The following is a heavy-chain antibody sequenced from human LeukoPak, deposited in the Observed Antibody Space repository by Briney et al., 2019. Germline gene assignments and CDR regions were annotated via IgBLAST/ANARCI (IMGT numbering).Heavy chain of an antibody. Sequence: GGSLRLSCVASGLTFNNFAMHWVRQAPGKGLEWLAYISSTGTTIYYTDSVRGRFTISRDNAKNSLSLQMNSLRAEDTAVYYCARDGRQWLVNWFDPWGQGTLVTVSS. V-gene: IGHV3-48*03. D-gene: IGHD6-19*01. J-gene: IGHJ5*02. CDR2: ISSTGTTI. CDR1: GLTFNNFA. CDR3: ARDGRQWLVNWFDP.